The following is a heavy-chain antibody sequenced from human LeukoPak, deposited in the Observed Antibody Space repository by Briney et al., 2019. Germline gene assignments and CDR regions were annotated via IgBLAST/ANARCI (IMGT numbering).Heavy chain of an antibody. V-gene: IGHV4-59*12. CDR2: LYYMRGA. J-gene: IGHJ6*02. CDR1: GGSISGYY. D-gene: IGHD3-16*02. Sequence: SSETLSLTCTVSGGSISGYYWSWSRQPPGKGVEWIGNLYYMRGAWYKSSLKSRVTISVDTSKNQFSLKLSSVTAADTAVYYCARARVTRLSDYYYYGMDVWGQGTTVTVSS. CDR3: ARARVTRLSDYYYYGMDV.